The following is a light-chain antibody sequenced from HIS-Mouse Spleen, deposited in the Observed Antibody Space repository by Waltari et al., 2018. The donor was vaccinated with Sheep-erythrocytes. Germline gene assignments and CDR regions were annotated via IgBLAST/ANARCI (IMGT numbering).Light chain of an antibody. CDR1: SGINVGTYR. CDR3: MIWHSSAWV. CDR2: YKSDSDK. J-gene: IGLJ3*02. Sequence: QAVLTQPSSLSASPGASASLTCTLRSGINVGTYRIYWYQQKPGSPPQYLLRYKSDSDKPQGSGVPSRCSGSKDASANAGILLISGLQSEDETDYYCMIWHSSAWVFGGGTKLTVL. V-gene: IGLV5-45*03.